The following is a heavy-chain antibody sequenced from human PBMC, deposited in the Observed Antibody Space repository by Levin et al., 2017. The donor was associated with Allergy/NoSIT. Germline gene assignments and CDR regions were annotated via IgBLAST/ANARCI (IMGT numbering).Heavy chain of an antibody. CDR2: ISSSGSTI. D-gene: IGHD4-17*01. V-gene: IGHV3-11*01. J-gene: IGHJ6*03. CDR1: GFTFSDYY. CDR3: ARDGDYGDYYYYYMDG. Sequence: SCAASGFTFSDYYMSWIRQAPGKGLEWVSYISSSGSTIYYADSVKGRFTISRDNAKNSLYLQMNSLRAEDTAVYYCARDGDYGDYYYYYMDGWGKGTTVTVSS.